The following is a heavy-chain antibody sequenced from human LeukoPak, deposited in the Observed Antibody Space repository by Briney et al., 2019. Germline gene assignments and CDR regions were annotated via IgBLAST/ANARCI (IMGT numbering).Heavy chain of an antibody. CDR1: GYTFTGYY. CDR2: ISAYNGNT. Sequence: ASVKVSCKASGYTFTGYYIHWVRQAPGQGLEWMGWISAYNGNTNYAQKLQGRVTMTTDTSTSTAYMELRSLRSDDTAVYYCARTITGISTEFDYWGQGTLVTVSS. D-gene: IGHD1-20*01. V-gene: IGHV1-18*04. CDR3: ARTITGISTEFDY. J-gene: IGHJ4*02.